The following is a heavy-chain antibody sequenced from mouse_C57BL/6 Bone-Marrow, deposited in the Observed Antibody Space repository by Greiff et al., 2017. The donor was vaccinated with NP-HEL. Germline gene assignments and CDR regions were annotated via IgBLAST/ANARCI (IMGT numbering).Heavy chain of an antibody. CDR2: ISDGGSYT. CDR1: GFTFSSYA. Sequence: EVKLMESGGGLVKPGGSLKLSCAASGFTFSSYAMSWVRQTPEKRLEWVATISDGGSYTYYPDNVKGRFTISRDNAKNNLYLQMSHLKSEDTAMYYCAREGYGSRGGRGQGTLVTVSA. V-gene: IGHV5-4*01. J-gene: IGHJ3*01. D-gene: IGHD1-1*01. CDR3: AREGYGSRGG.